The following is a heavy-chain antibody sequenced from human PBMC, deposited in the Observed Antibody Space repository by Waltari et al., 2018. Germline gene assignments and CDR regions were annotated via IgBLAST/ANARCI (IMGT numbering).Heavy chain of an antibody. V-gene: IGHV1-2*02. CDR1: GYTFTAST. D-gene: IGHD4-4*01. CDR3: AREGSHLTTVNDY. CDR2: INPRSGET. Sequence: QEHLVQSGAEVKKPGASVRVSCKASGYTFTASTIHWVRQAPGQGLEWMGWINPRSGETKYAQKFHGRVTMTRDTSINTAYMELSSLLFDDTAVYYCAREGSHLTTVNDYWGQGTLVIVSS. J-gene: IGHJ4*02.